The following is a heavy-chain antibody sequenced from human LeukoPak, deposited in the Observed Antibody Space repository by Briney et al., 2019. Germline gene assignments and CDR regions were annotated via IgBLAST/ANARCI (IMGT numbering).Heavy chain of an antibody. D-gene: IGHD3-22*01. CDR1: GGSISSYY. J-gene: IGHJ5*02. Sequence: PSETLSLTCTASGGSISSYYWSWIRQPPGKGLEWIGYIYYSGSTNYNPSLKSRVTMSEDTSKNQFSLKLSSVSAAGTAVYYCARDRYYYDSSGYYAWFDPWGQGTLVTVSS. CDR2: IYYSGST. V-gene: IGHV4-59*12. CDR3: ARDRYYYDSSGYYAWFDP.